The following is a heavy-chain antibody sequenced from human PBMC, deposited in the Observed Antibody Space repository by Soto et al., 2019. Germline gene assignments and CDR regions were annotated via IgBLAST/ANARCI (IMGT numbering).Heavy chain of an antibody. J-gene: IGHJ4*02. V-gene: IGHV3-11*01. CDR1: GFTFSDHY. D-gene: IGHD3-22*01. CDR2: ISSSGDII. Sequence: GGSLRLSCAASGFTFSDHYMSWIRQAPGKGLEWVSYISSSGDIIYYADSVKGRFTIPRDNAKNSLYLQMNSLRAEDTAVYYCARDLGYYDSSGYFDYWGQGTLVTVSS. CDR3: ARDLGYYDSSGYFDY.